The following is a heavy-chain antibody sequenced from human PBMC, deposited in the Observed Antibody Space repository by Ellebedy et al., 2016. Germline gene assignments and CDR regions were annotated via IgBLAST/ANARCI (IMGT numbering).Heavy chain of an antibody. D-gene: IGHD4-17*01. CDR2: ISGSGGST. Sequence: GGSLRLXCAASGFTFSSYAMSWVRQAPGKGLEWVSAISGSGGSTYYADSVKGRFTISRDNSKNTLYLQMNSLRAEDTAVYYCAKDDYGDYVLNYWGQGTLVTVSS. J-gene: IGHJ4*02. V-gene: IGHV3-23*01. CDR1: GFTFSSYA. CDR3: AKDDYGDYVLNY.